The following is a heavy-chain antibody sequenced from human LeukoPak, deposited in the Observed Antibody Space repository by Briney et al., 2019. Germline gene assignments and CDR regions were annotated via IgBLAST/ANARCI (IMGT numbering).Heavy chain of an antibody. CDR1: GFTFTSYT. D-gene: IGHD4-17*01. CDR3: ASGDSAVTFFDY. CDR2: ISSSSSYI. J-gene: IGHJ4*02. V-gene: IGHV3-21*01. Sequence: GGSLRLSCAASGFTFTSYTMNWVRQAPGKGLEWVSSISSSSSYIYYADSLKGRFTISRDNAKSSLYLQMSSLRAEDTAVYYCASGDSAVTFFDYWGQGTLVTVSS.